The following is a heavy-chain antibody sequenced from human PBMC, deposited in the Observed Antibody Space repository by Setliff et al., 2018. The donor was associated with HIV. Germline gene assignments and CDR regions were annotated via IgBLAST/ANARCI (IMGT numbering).Heavy chain of an antibody. CDR2: IYYNGNT. J-gene: IGHJ4*02. V-gene: IGHV4-59*01. D-gene: IGHD4-17*01. Sequence: PSETLSLTCTVSGGSISGYYWSWIRQPPGKGLEWIGYIYYNGNTNYNPSLKSRVTISVDTSKNQLSLKLSSVTAADTAVYYCAREIYGGNSRPFDYWGQGTLVTVSS. CDR1: GGSISGYY. CDR3: AREIYGGNSRPFDY.